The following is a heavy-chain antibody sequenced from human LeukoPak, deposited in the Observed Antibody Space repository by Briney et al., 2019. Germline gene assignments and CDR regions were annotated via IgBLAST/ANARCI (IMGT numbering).Heavy chain of an antibody. Sequence: SETLSLTRAVSGGSSSDYFWSYIRQPPGKGLEWIGEINHSGSTSYNPSLKSRVTISVDTSKKQFSLKLASVTAADTAVYYCAKSYYYYAMDVWGQGTMVTVSS. CDR1: GGSSSDYF. J-gene: IGHJ6*02. CDR3: AKSYYYYAMDV. V-gene: IGHV4-34*01. CDR2: INHSGST.